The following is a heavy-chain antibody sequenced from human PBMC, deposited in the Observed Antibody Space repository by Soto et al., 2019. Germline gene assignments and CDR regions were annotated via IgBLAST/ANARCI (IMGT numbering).Heavy chain of an antibody. Sequence: SETLSLACSVSGYLISSGYYWGWIRQTPGKRLERLGSIDYSGKTYYNKSLKSRVSTSVDLSKNQFSLNLRSVTAADTSVYFCARDLNSGYDSYYFDYWGQGTLVTVSS. CDR2: IDYSGKT. V-gene: IGHV4-38-2*02. D-gene: IGHD3-22*01. CDR1: GYLISSGYY. J-gene: IGHJ4*02. CDR3: ARDLNSGYDSYYFDY.